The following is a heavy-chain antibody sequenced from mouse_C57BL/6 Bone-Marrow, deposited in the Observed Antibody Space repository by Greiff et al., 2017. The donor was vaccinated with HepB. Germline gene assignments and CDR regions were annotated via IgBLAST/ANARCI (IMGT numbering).Heavy chain of an antibody. J-gene: IGHJ2*01. CDR1: GFTFSSYG. Sequence: EVKLVESGGDLVKPGGSLKLSCAASGFTFSSYGMSWVRQTPDKRLEWVATISSGGSYTYYPDSVKGRFTISRDNAKNTLYLQMRSLKSEDTAMYYCARHDYGSSYGYWGQGTTLTVSS. CDR2: ISSGGSYT. CDR3: ARHDYGSSYGY. V-gene: IGHV5-6*01. D-gene: IGHD1-1*01.